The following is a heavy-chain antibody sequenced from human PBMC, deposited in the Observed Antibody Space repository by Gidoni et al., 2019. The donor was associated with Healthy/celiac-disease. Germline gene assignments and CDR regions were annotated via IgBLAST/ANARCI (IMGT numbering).Heavy chain of an antibody. CDR3: ARPRGGRYCSGGSCYREVWWFDP. J-gene: IGHJ5*02. Sequence: QVQLQESGPGLVKPSETLSLTCAVSGYSISSGYYWGWIRQPPGKGLEWIGSIYHSGSTYYNPSLKSRVTISVDTSKNQFSLKLSSVTAADTAVYYCARPRGGRYCSGGSCYREVWWFDPWGQGTLVTVSS. V-gene: IGHV4-38-2*01. CDR2: IYHSGST. D-gene: IGHD2-15*01. CDR1: GYSISSGYY.